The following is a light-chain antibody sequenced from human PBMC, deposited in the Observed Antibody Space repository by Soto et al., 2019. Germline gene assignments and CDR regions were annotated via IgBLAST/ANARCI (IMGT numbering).Light chain of an antibody. Sequence: DIVLTQSPCTLSLSPGERATLSCRASQSFHRSYLAWYQQKPGQAPRLLIYGTSSRATGIPDRFSGSGSGTDCTLTISSLEPEDSGVYYCQQYGRTPWRFGQGTKVEIK. CDR2: GTS. V-gene: IGKV3-20*01. CDR1: QSFHRSY. J-gene: IGKJ1*01. CDR3: QQYGRTPWR.